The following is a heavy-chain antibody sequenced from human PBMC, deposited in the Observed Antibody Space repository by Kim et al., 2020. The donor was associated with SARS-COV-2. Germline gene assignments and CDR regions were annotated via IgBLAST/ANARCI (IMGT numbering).Heavy chain of an antibody. D-gene: IGHD5-12*01. CDR2: IYSGGST. J-gene: IGHJ4*02. CDR3: ATNGAIFGRDGYNYDY. CDR1: GFTVSSNY. V-gene: IGHV3-53*04. Sequence: GGSLRLSCAASGFTVSSNYMSWVRQAPGKGLEWVSVIYSGGSTYYADSVKGRFTISRHNSKNTLYLQMNSLSAEDTAVYYCATNGAIFGRDGYNYDYWGQGTLVTVSS.